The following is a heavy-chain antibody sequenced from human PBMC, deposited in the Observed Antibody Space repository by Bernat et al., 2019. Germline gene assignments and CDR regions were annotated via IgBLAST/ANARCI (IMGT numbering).Heavy chain of an antibody. CDR2: ISGYNGDT. V-gene: IGHV1-18*03. CDR1: GYTFTHHG. Sequence: QVQLVQSGTEVKKPGASVRVSCKTSGYTFTHHGIGWVRQAPGQGLEWLGWISGYNGDTIYAQRLQGRVTMTTYTPTNTAYMELTSLRPDDMAVYYCARDPSNTSGWYAYFDSWGQGTLVTVSS. CDR3: ARDPSNTSGWYAYFDS. J-gene: IGHJ4*02. D-gene: IGHD6-19*01.